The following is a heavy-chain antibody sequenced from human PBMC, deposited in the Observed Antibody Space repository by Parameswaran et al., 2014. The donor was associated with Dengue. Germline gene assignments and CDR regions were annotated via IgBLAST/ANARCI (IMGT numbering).Heavy chain of an antibody. CDR2: INPSGGST. J-gene: IGHJ6*03. Sequence: WVRQAPGQGLEWMGIINPSGGSTSYAQKFQGRVTMTRDTSTSTVYMELSSLRSEDTAVYYCARGSAAYYYYMDVWGKRDHGHRLL. CDR3: ARGSAAYYYYMDV. V-gene: IGHV1-46*01.